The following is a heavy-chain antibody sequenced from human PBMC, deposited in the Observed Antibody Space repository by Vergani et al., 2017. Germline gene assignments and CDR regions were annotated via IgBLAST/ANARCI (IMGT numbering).Heavy chain of an antibody. J-gene: IGHJ6*02. CDR1: GYTLTELS. V-gene: IGHV1-24*01. D-gene: IGHD3-9*01. CDR2: FDPEDGET. Sequence: QVQLVQSGAEVKQPGASVKVSCKVSGYTLTELSMHWVRQAPGKGLEWMGGFDPEDGETIYAQKFQGRVTITADESPSTAYMELSSLRSEDTAVYYCASPGGLVNYYYYGTDVWGQGTTVTVSS. CDR3: ASPGGLVNYYYYGTDV.